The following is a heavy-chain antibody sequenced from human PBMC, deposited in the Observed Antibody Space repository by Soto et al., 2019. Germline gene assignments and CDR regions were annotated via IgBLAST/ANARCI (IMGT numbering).Heavy chain of an antibody. J-gene: IGHJ4*02. CDR2: IYYSGST. CDR1: GGSIGDRIYY. D-gene: IGHD2-8*01. V-gene: IGHV4-39*01. Sequence: SETLSLTCTVAGGSIGDRIYYCGWIRQPPGKGLEWIGSIYYSGSTYYNPSLKSRVTISVDTSKNQFSLKLSSVTAADTAVYYFARQPTGGHDLMYYLDYWGQGTLVTVSS. CDR3: ARQPTGGHDLMYYLDY.